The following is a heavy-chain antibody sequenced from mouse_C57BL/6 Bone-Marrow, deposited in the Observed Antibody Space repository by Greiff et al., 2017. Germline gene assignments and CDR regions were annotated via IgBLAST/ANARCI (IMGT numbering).Heavy chain of an antibody. Sequence: VQLQQSGPGLVKPSQSLSLTCSVTGYSITSGYYWSWIRQFPGNKLGWMGYISYDGSNNYNPSLKNRISITRDTSKNQFFLKLNSVTTEDTATYYCARDYYGSFYWYFDVWGTGTTVTVAS. CDR1: GYSITSGYY. V-gene: IGHV3-6*01. J-gene: IGHJ1*03. D-gene: IGHD1-1*01. CDR3: ARDYYGSFYWYFDV. CDR2: ISYDGSN.